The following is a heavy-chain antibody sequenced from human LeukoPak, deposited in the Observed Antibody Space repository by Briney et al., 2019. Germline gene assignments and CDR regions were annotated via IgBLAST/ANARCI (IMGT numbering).Heavy chain of an antibody. CDR2: MNKDGSEK. CDR3: ARDVGSWYEIVYYYYYYGMDV. V-gene: IGHV3-7*01. CDR1: GFIFSNYW. J-gene: IGHJ6*02. Sequence: GGSLRLSCAASGFIFSNYWMGWVRQAPGKRLEWVANMNKDGSEKYYADSVKGRFTISRDNARNSAYLQMNSLRVEDTAVYYCARDVGSWYEIVYYYYYYGMDVWGQGTTVTVSS. D-gene: IGHD6-13*01.